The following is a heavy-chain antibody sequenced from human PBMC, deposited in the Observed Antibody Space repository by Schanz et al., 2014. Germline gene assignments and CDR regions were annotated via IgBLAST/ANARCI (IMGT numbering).Heavy chain of an antibody. CDR3: SRTIYDLWSGAFDY. V-gene: IGHV3-30*04. J-gene: IGHJ4*02. D-gene: IGHD3-3*01. CDR2: ISYDGNNQ. Sequence: QLQLVESGGGVVQPGRSLRLSCAASGFPFRSYVMHWVRQAPGKGLEWVAFISYDGNNQYYADSVKGRFTITRDNSKNTLYLQMNSLIAADTAVYYCSRTIYDLWSGAFDYWGQGTLVTVSS. CDR1: GFPFRSYV.